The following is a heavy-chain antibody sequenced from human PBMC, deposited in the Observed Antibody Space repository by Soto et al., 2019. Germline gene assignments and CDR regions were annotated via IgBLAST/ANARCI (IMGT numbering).Heavy chain of an antibody. V-gene: IGHV3-7*01. CDR2: IKQDGSEK. CDR3: ARRAGYSSGWLGVYYYYYMDV. Sequence: EVQLVESGGGLVQPGGSLRLSCAASGFTFSSYWMSWVRQAPGKGLEGVANIKQDGSEKYYVDSVKGRFTISRDNATNAQYLQMNSLRAEDTAVYYCARRAGYSSGWLGVYYYYYMDVWGKGTTVTVSS. D-gene: IGHD6-25*01. CDR1: GFTFSSYW. J-gene: IGHJ6*03.